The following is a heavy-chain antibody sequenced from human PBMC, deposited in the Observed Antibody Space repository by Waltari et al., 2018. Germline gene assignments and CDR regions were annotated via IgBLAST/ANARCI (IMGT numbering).Heavy chain of an antibody. CDR2: INPRGGST. CDR3: ARDVGAKDFDY. Sequence: QVQLVQSGAEVQKPGASVKVSCQASGSTFTSYYIPWGRQAPGQGLEWMGIINPRGGSTSYAQKFQGRVTMTRDTSTSTVYMELSSLRSEDTAVYYCARDVGAKDFDYWGQGTLVTVSS. D-gene: IGHD1-26*01. CDR1: GSTFTSYY. J-gene: IGHJ4*02. V-gene: IGHV1-46*01.